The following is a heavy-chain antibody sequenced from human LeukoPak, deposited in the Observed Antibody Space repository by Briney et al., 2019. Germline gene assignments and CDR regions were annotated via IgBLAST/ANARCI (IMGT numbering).Heavy chain of an antibody. CDR1: GGSIRSSNYY. J-gene: IGHJ4*02. CDR2: IYYSGST. Sequence: PSETLSLTCTVSGGSIRSSNYYWGWIRQPPGKGLEWIGNIYYSGSTYYNPSLKSRVTISVDTSKNQFSLRLSSVTAADTAVYYCASQPSYFDYWGQGTLVTVS. V-gene: IGHV4-39*01. CDR3: ASQPSYFDY.